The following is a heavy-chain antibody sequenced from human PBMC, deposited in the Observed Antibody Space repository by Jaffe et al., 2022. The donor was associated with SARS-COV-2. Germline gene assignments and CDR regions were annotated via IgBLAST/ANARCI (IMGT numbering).Heavy chain of an antibody. V-gene: IGHV3-15*01. D-gene: IGHD3-3*01. J-gene: IGHJ4*02. CDR3: TTDSIFGVVPPRDFFY. CDR1: GFTFSNAW. Sequence: EVQLVESGGGLVKPGGSLRLSCAASGFTFSNAWMSWVRQAPGKGLEWVGRIKSKTDGGTTDYAAPVKGRFTISRDDSKNTLYLQMNSLKTEDTAVYYCTTDSIFGVVPPRDFFYWGQGTLVTVSS. CDR2: IKSKTDGGTT.